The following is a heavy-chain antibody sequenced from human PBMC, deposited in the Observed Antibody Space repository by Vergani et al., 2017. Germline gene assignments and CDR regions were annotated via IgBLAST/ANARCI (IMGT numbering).Heavy chain of an antibody. J-gene: IGHJ6*02. CDR1: GYSFTSYW. D-gene: IGHD3-16*01. V-gene: IGHV5-10-1*01. Sequence: EVQLVQSGAEVKKPGESLRISCKGSGYSFTSYWISWVRQMPGKGLEWMGRIDPSDSYTNYSPSFQGHVTISADKSISTAYLQWSSLKASDTARYYCARHLRLGYGPPGGMDVWGQGTTVTVSS. CDR3: ARHLRLGYGPPGGMDV. CDR2: IDPSDSYT.